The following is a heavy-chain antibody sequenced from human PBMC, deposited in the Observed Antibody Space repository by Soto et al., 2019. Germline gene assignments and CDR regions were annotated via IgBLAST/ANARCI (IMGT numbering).Heavy chain of an antibody. J-gene: IGHJ4*02. V-gene: IGHV3-11*01. CDR2: ISSSGSTI. CDR3: ARKRYFEFFDY. CDR1: GFTFSDYY. D-gene: IGHD3-9*01. Sequence: GGSLRLSCAASGFTFSDYYMSWIRQAPGKGLEWVSYISSSGSTIYYADSVKGRFTISRDNAKNSLYLQMNSLRAEDTAIYYCARKRYFEFFDYWGQGTLVTVSS.